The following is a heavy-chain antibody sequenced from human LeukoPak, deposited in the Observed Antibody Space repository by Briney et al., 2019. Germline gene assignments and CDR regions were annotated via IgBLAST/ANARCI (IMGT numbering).Heavy chain of an antibody. CDR2: ISSSSSTT. V-gene: IGHV3-48*02. Sequence: PGGSLRLSCAASGFTFSSYSMNWVRQAPGKGLEWVSYISSSSSTTYYADSVKGRFTISRDNAKNSLYLQMNSLRDEDTAVYYCARVRDYGDYPPDYWGQGTLVTVSS. CDR1: GFTFSSYS. CDR3: ARVRDYGDYPPDY. J-gene: IGHJ4*02. D-gene: IGHD4-17*01.